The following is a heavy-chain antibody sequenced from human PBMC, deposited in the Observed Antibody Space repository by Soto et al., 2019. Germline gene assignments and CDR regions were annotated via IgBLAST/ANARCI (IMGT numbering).Heavy chain of an antibody. J-gene: IGHJ5*02. Sequence: EVLLVESGGGLVQPGGSLRLSCTASGFTFSSYEMNWVRQAPGKGLEWISYISTSGRTIFDAGSVKGRFTISRDNTRNTLFLQVGSLGTGDTAVYYCAGEPAHVFEASPKWVGPWGQGTLVIVSS. CDR1: GFTFSSYE. CDR3: AGEPAHVFEASPKWVGP. CDR2: ISTSGRTI. D-gene: IGHD3-3*01. V-gene: IGHV3-48*03.